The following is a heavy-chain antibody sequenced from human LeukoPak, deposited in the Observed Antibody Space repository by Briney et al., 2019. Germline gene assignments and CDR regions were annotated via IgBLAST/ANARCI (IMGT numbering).Heavy chain of an antibody. Sequence: GGSLRLSCAASGFTFSSYEMNWVRQAPGKGLEWVSYISSSGSTIYYADSVKGRFTISRDNAKNSLYLQMNSLRAEDTAVYYCATHPNVLLWFGELLPGAGYFQHWGQGTLVTVSS. J-gene: IGHJ1*01. V-gene: IGHV3-48*03. D-gene: IGHD3-10*01. CDR2: ISSSGSTI. CDR1: GFTFSSYE. CDR3: ATHPNVLLWFGELLPGAGYFQH.